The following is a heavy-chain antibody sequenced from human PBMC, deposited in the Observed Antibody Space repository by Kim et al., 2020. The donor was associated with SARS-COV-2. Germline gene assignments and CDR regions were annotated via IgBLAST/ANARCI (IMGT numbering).Heavy chain of an antibody. D-gene: IGHD3-22*01. V-gene: IGHV4-4*07. CDR2: TYTTGST. Sequence: SETLSLTCIVSGGSIGSYYWSWIRQPAGKGLEWIGRTYTTGSTNYNPSLKSRVTMSVDTSKNQFSLKLSSVTAADTAVYYCASSRWYYYDSSGSYFDSWGQGTLVTVSS. CDR3: ASSRWYYYDSSGSYFDS. CDR1: GGSIGSYY. J-gene: IGHJ4*02.